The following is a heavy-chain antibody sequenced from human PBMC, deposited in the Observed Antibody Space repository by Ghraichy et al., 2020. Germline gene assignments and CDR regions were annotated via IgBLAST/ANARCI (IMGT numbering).Heavy chain of an antibody. CDR2: IYYSGST. V-gene: IGHV4-39*01. J-gene: IGHJ4*02. D-gene: IGHD3-22*01. Sequence: SETLSLTCTVSGGSISSSSYYWGWIRQPPGKGLEWIGSIYYSGSTYYNPSLKSRVTISVDTSKNQFSLKLSSVTAADTAVYYCARTPLYYDSSGYHLLNSFDYWGQGTLVTVSS. CDR1: GGSISSSSYY. CDR3: ARTPLYYDSSGYHLLNSFDY.